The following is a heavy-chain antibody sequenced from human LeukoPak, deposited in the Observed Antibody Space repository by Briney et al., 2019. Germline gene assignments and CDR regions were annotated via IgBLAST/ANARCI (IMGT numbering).Heavy chain of an antibody. CDR1: EFTFSSYA. V-gene: IGHV3-23*01. CDR3: AKCILTGYYKGYMDV. Sequence: GGSLRLSCAASEFTFSSYAMSWVRQAPGEGLEWVSSIGASGDTTYYADSVKGRFTISRDNSKNALYLQMNSLRAEDTAVYYCAKCILTGYYKGYMDVWGKGTTVTISS. CDR2: IGASGDTT. J-gene: IGHJ6*03. D-gene: IGHD3-9*01.